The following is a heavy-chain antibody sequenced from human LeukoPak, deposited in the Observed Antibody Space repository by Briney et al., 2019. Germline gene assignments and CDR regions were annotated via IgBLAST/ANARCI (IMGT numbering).Heavy chain of an antibody. V-gene: IGHV4-59*08. CDR1: GGSINNYY. CDR2: IYYSGGDM. CDR3: ARQPAATAAFDI. Sequence: SETLSLTCTVSGGSINNYYWSWIRQPPGKGLEWIGYIYYSGGDMNYNPTLKSRLTISVDTSKNQISLMLTSMTAADTAVYYCARQPAATAAFDIWAQGTMVTVSS. D-gene: IGHD5-18*01. J-gene: IGHJ3*02.